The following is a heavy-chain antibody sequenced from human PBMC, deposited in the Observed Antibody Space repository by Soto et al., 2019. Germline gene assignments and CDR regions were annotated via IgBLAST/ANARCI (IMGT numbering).Heavy chain of an antibody. Sequence: PGGSLRLSCAASGFTLSSYGMHWVRQSPGKGLEWVAVISYDGSNKYYADSVKGRFTISRDNSKNTLYLQMNSLRAEDTAVYYCAKDLGLATSYYYFDYWGQGTLVTVSS. CDR3: AKDLGLATSYYYFDY. J-gene: IGHJ4*02. CDR2: ISYDGSNK. D-gene: IGHD2-21*01. CDR1: GFTLSSYG. V-gene: IGHV3-30*18.